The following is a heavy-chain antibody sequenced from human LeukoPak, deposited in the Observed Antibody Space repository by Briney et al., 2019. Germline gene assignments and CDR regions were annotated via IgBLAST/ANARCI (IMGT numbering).Heavy chain of an antibody. CDR1: GFTFTTYW. V-gene: IGHV3-7*01. D-gene: IGHD3-10*01. J-gene: IGHJ4*02. Sequence: GGSLRLSCAASGFTFTTYWMSWVRQAPGKGLEWVANINQDGTEKYYVDSVKGRFTISRDDAKRSLYLQMNSLRVEDTAVYYCAKVAKYYYGSETYYFFEHWGQGTPVTASS. CDR2: INQDGTEK. CDR3: AKVAKYYYGSETYYFFEH.